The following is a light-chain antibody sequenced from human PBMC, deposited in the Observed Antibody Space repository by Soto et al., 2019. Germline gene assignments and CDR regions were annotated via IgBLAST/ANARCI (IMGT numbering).Light chain of an antibody. V-gene: IGKV3-11*01. Sequence: EIVLTLSPATLSLSPGERATLSCRASQSVSSYLAWYQQKPGQAPRLLIYDASNRATGIPARFSGSGSGTDFTLTISSQEPEDFAVYYCQQRSNWRGVTFGQGTRLEIK. CDR1: QSVSSY. CDR3: QQRSNWRGVT. J-gene: IGKJ5*01. CDR2: DAS.